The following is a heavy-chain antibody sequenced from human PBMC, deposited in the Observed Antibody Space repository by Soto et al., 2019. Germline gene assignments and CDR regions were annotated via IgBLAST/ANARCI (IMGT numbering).Heavy chain of an antibody. CDR3: TSGITIFGVVINPVGMDV. CDR2: IKSKTDGGTT. CDR1: GFTFSNAW. J-gene: IGHJ6*02. D-gene: IGHD3-3*01. V-gene: IGHV3-15*07. Sequence: GGSLRLSCAASGFTFSNAWMNWVRQAPGKGLEWVGRIKSKTDGGTTDYAAPVKGRFTISRDDSKNTLYLQMNSLKTEDTAVYYCTSGITIFGVVINPVGMDVWGQGTTVTVSS.